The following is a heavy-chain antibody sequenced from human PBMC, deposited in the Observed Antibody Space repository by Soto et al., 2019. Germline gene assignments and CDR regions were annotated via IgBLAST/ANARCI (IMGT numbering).Heavy chain of an antibody. CDR2: ISYDGSNK. CDR1: GFTFSSYA. V-gene: IGHV3-30-3*01. D-gene: IGHD3-3*01. CDR3: ARVHNVLRFLEWLLSDYYYYGMDV. J-gene: IGHJ6*02. Sequence: PGGSLRLSCAASGFTFSSYAMHWVRQAPGKGLEWVAVISYDGSNKYYADSVKGRFTISRGNSKNTLHLQMNSLRAEDTAVYYCARVHNVLRFLEWLLSDYYYYGMDVWGQGTTVTVSS.